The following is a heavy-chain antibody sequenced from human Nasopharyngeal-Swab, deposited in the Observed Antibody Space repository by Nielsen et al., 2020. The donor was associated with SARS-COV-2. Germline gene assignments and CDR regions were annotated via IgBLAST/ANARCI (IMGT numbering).Heavy chain of an antibody. CDR3: ARDTPAMFAY. Sequence: GESLKISCAASGFTFNIYTMNWVRQAPGKGLEWVSAISSSGDYIYYAAPVKGRFTISRDNAKNSLYLQMNSLRAEDTAVYYCARDTPAMFAYWGQGTLVTVSS. J-gene: IGHJ4*02. V-gene: IGHV3-21*01. CDR1: GFTFNIYT. CDR2: ISSSGDYI.